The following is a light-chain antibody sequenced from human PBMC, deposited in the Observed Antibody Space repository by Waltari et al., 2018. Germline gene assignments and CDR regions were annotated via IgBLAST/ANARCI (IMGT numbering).Light chain of an antibody. Sequence: EIVLTQSPGTLSLSHGEPATPSRRASQTVTRSYLTWYQHKPGQAPRLLIYAASSRASGVPDRFSGSGSGTEFTLTISRLEPEDFAVYYCQQYGNSGSFGPGTTVDI. J-gene: IGKJ3*01. CDR3: QQYGNSGS. CDR1: QTVTRSY. CDR2: AAS. V-gene: IGKV3-20*01.